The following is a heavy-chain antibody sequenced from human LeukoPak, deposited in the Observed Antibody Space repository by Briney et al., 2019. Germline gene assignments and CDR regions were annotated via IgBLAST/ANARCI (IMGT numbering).Heavy chain of an antibody. V-gene: IGHV3-23*01. D-gene: IGHD2-15*01. J-gene: IGHJ4*02. CDR1: GFTFRSYA. CDR3: AKALCSGGTCYRFDY. CDR2: ISGSGGST. Sequence: GGSLRLSCAASGFTFRSYAMSWVRQAPGKGLEWVSAISGSGGSTYSADSVKGRFTISRDNSKNTLYLQMNSLRAEDTAVYYCAKALCSGGTCYRFDYWGQGTLVTVSS.